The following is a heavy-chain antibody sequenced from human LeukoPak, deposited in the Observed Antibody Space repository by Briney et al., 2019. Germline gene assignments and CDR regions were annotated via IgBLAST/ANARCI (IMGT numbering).Heavy chain of an antibody. CDR1: GFTFSSYS. CDR3: ARGTLSKTMIVNMDV. J-gene: IGHJ6*02. D-gene: IGHD3-22*01. Sequence: GGSLRLSCAASGFTFSSYSMTWVRQAPGKGLEWVSSISSSSYIYYADSVKGRFTISRDNAKNSLYLQMNSLRAEDTAVYYCARGTLSKTMIVNMDVWGQGTTVTVSS. CDR2: ISSSSYI. V-gene: IGHV3-21*01.